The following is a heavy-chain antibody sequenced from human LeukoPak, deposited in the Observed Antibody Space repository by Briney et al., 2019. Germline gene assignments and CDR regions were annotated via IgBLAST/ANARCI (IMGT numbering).Heavy chain of an antibody. CDR3: ARDPSITGTTPHFDY. V-gene: IGHV3-48*03. CDR2: ISSSGSTI. D-gene: IGHD1-20*01. J-gene: IGHJ4*02. CDR1: GFTFSSYE. Sequence: GGSLRLSCAASGFTFSSYEMNWVRQAPGKGLEWVPDISSSGSTIYYADSVKCRFTISRDNAKNSLYLQMNSLRSEDTAVYYCARDPSITGTTPHFDYWGQGTLVTVSS.